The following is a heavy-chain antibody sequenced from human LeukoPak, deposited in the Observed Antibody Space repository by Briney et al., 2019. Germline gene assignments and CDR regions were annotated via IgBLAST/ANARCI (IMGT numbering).Heavy chain of an antibody. V-gene: IGHV3-23*01. J-gene: IGHJ4*02. CDR3: ANPRGSSWYLGY. CDR1: GFTFSSYA. CDR2: ISGSGGST. Sequence: PGGSLRLSCAASGFTFSSYAMSWVRQAPGKGLEWVSAISGSGGSTYYADSVKGRFTISRDNSKNTLYLQMNSLRAEDTAVYYCANPRGSSWYLGYWGQGTLVTVSS. D-gene: IGHD6-13*01.